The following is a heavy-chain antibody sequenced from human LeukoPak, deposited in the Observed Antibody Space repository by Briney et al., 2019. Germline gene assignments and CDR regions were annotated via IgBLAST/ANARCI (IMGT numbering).Heavy chain of an antibody. CDR1: GYTFTGYY. CDR2: INPNSGGT. D-gene: IGHD6-13*01. Sequence: ASVKVSCKASGYTFTGYYIHWVRQAPGQGLEWMGWINPNSGGTNYAQKFQGRVTMTRDTSISTAYMELSRLRSDDTAVYYCARVNRISAAGGLPFDIWGQGTMVTVSS. CDR3: ARVNRISAAGGLPFDI. V-gene: IGHV1-2*02. J-gene: IGHJ3*02.